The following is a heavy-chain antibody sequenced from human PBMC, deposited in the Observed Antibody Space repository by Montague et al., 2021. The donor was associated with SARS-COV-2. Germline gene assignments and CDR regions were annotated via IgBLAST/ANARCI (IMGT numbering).Heavy chain of an antibody. Sequence: IYYSGSPYYNPSLKSRVTISVDTYKNQFSLKLSSVTAADTAVYYCARECGWLSRGSYYFGYWGGGIMGNV. J-gene: IGHJ4*02. V-gene: IGHV4-39*07. D-gene: IGHD3-22*01. CDR2: IYYSGSP. CDR3: ARECGWLSRGSYYFGY.